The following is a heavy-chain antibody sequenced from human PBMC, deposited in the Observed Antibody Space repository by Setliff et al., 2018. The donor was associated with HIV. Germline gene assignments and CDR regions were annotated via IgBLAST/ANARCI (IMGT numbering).Heavy chain of an antibody. J-gene: IGHJ4*02. CDR2: VKSDRDGGRT. CDR1: GFTFNKAW. CDR3: AREPYYDILTGYLDY. D-gene: IGHD3-9*01. V-gene: IGHV3-20*04. Sequence: RPGGSLRLSCAASGFTFNKAWMNWVRQAPGKALEWVGRVKSDRDGGRTGYADSVKGRFTISRDNAKNSLYLQMNSLRAEDTALYYCAREPYYDILTGYLDYWGQGALVTVSS.